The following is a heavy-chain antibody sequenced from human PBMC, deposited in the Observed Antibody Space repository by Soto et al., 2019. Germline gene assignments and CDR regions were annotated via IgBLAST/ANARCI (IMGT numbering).Heavy chain of an antibody. CDR2: ISYDGSNK. Sequence: QVQLVESGVGVVQPGRSLRLSCAASGFTFSSYGMNWVRQAPGKGLEWVAVISYDGSNKYYADSVKGRFTISRDNSKNTLYLQMNSLRAEDTAVYYCAKGAGDGYHDYYYGMDVWGQGTTVTVSS. CDR3: AKGAGDGYHDYYYGMDV. J-gene: IGHJ6*02. CDR1: GFTFSSYG. V-gene: IGHV3-30*18. D-gene: IGHD5-12*01.